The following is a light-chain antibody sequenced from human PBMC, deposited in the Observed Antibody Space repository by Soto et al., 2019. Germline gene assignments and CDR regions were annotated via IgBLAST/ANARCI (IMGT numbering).Light chain of an antibody. Sequence: DIVMTQSPDSLAVSLGERATINCKSSQSVLYSSNNKNYLAWYQKKPGQPPKLLIYWASTRESGVPDRFSGSGSGTDFTLTISSLQAEDVAVYYCQQYSHTPWTFGHGTKVDIK. V-gene: IGKV4-1*01. CDR2: WAS. J-gene: IGKJ1*01. CDR1: QSVLYSSNNKNY. CDR3: QQYSHTPWT.